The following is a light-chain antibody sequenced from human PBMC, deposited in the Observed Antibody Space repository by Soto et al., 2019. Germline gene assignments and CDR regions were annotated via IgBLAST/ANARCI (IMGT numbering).Light chain of an antibody. Sequence: QSVLTQPPSASGTPGQRVTISCSGSSSNIGSNYVYWYQQLPGTAPKLLIYRNNQRPSGVPDRFSGSKSGTSASLAISGLQSEDEADYYCAAWDDSLSGHVVFGGGTKLTV. J-gene: IGLJ2*01. CDR1: SSNIGSNY. CDR2: RNN. V-gene: IGLV1-47*01. CDR3: AAWDDSLSGHVV.